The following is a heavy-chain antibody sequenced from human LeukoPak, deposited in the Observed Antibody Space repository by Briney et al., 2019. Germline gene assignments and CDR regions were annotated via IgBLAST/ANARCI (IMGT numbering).Heavy chain of an antibody. J-gene: IGHJ6*03. Sequence: GGSLRLSCAASGFTFSSYAMHWVRQAPGKGLEWVAVISYDGSNKYYADSVKGRFTISRDNSKNTLYLQMNSLRAEDTAVYYCAKNGRADEYYYYYMDVWGKGTTVTVSS. CDR2: ISYDGSNK. V-gene: IGHV3-30*04. CDR1: GFTFSSYA. CDR3: AKNGRADEYYYYYMDV.